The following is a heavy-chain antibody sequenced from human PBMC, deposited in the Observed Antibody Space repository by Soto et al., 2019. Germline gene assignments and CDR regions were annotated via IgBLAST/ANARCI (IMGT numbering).Heavy chain of an antibody. CDR1: GGSITSGVYY. CDR3: ARKQAGYFYGIDY. D-gene: IGHD3-10*01. CDR2: IYDSGST. J-gene: IGHJ4*02. Sequence: PSETLSLTCTVSGGSITSGVYYWSGIRQHPGKGLEWLGYIYDSGSTFYNPSLKSRITLSVDTSKNQFSLKLSSVTVADTAVYFCARKQAGYFYGIDYWGQGTLVTVSS. V-gene: IGHV4-31*03.